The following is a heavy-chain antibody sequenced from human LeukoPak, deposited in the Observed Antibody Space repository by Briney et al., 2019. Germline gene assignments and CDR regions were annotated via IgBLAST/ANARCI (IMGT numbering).Heavy chain of an antibody. J-gene: IGHJ4*02. CDR2: IWYGGSNK. CDR1: GFTFSSYG. Sequence: GRSLRLSCAASGFTFSSYGMHWVRQAPGKELEWVAVIWYGGSNKYYADSVKGRFIISRDNSKNTLYLQMNSLRAEDTAVYYCATPRGPDYYDILTDWGQGTLVTVSS. D-gene: IGHD3-9*01. CDR3: ATPRGPDYYDILTD. V-gene: IGHV3-33*01.